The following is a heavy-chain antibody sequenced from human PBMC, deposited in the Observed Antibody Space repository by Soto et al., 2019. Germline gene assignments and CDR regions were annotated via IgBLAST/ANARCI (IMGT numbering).Heavy chain of an antibody. V-gene: IGHV3-53*04. Sequence: GGSLRLSCAASGFTVSSNYMSWVRQAPGKGLEWVSVIYSGGSTYYADSVKGRFTISRHNSKNTLYLQMNSLRAEDTAVYYCARASRFDYGEDYYYYLIDVWGKGSS. CDR1: GFTVSSNY. CDR3: ARASRFDYGEDYYYYLIDV. J-gene: IGHJ6*03. CDR2: IYSGGST. D-gene: IGHD4-17*01.